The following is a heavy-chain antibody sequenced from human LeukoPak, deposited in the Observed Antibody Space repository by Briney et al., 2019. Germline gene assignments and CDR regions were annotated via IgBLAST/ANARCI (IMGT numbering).Heavy chain of an antibody. J-gene: IGHJ6*03. CDR2: ISGSGGST. CDR3: AKSAYSGYEHLYYYYMDV. Sequence: PGGSLRLSCEVSGFTFSSYHMNWVRQAPGKGLEWVSAISGSGGSTYYADSVKGRFTISRDNSKNTLYLQMNSLRAEDTAVYYCAKSAYSGYEHLYYYYMDVWGKGTTVTISS. CDR1: GFTFSSYH. V-gene: IGHV3-23*01. D-gene: IGHD5-12*01.